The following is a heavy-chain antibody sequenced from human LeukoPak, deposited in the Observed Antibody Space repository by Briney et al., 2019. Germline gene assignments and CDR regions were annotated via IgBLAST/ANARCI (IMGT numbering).Heavy chain of an antibody. D-gene: IGHD6-19*01. CDR2: ISGSGGST. CDR1: GFTFSSYG. CDR3: AKRGSSGWLYYFDY. J-gene: IGHJ4*02. V-gene: IGHV3-23*01. Sequence: GGTLRLSCAASGFTFSSYGMSWVRQAPGKGLEWVSAISGSGGSTYYADSVKSRFTISRDNSKNTLYLQMNSLRAEDTAVYYCAKRGSSGWLYYFDYWGQGTLVTVSS.